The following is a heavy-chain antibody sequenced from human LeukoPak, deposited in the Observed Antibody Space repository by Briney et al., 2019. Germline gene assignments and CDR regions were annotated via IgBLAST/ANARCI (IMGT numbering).Heavy chain of an antibody. D-gene: IGHD7-27*01. J-gene: IGHJ5*02. CDR2: TNPNSGNI. Sequence: ASVKVSCKASAYTFTSYDINWVRQRTGQGLEWMGWTNPNSGNIGYAQKFQGRVTLTRNTSISTAYMELSSLRSEDTAVYYCARNWGEFDPWGQGTLVTVSS. CDR3: ARNWGEFDP. CDR1: AYTFTSYD. V-gene: IGHV1-8*01.